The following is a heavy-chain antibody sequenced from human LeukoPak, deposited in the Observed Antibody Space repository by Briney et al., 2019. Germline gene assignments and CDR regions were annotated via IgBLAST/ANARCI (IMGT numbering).Heavy chain of an antibody. J-gene: IGHJ1*01. V-gene: IGHV1-46*01. CDR2: INPSGGST. CDR3: ARAPYDTSGNTSFQH. D-gene: IGHD3-22*01. Sequence: ASVKVSCKASGYTFTSYSMHWVRQAPGQGLEWMGIINPSGGSTSYAQKFQGRVTMTRDTSTSTVYMELSSLRSEDTAVYYCARAPYDTSGNTSFQHWGQGTLVTVSS. CDR1: GYTFTSYS.